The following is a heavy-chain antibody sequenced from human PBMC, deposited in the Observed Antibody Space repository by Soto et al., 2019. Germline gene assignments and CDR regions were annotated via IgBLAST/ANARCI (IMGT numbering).Heavy chain of an antibody. CDR1: GGSISSYY. V-gene: IGHV4-59*01. J-gene: IGHJ4*02. D-gene: IGHD2-15*01. CDR3: ARVRECSGGSCYASDY. CDR2: IYYSGST. Sequence: QVQLQESGPGLVKPSETLSLTCTVSGGSISSYYWSWIRQPPGKGLEWIGYIYYSGSTNYNPSLKSRVTISVDTSKNQFSLKLSSVTAADTAVYYCARVRECSGGSCYASDYWGQGTLVTVSS.